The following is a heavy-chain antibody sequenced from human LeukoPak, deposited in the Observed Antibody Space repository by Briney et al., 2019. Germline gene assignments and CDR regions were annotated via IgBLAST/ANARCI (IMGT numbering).Heavy chain of an antibody. J-gene: IGHJ6*03. CDR1: GFTFSSYA. CDR3: ARAVVVVAVGYYYYYMDV. D-gene: IGHD2-15*01. CDR2: ISARGGST. Sequence: GGSLRLSCAASGFTFSSYAMSWVRQAPGKGLEWVSAISARGGSTYYADSVKGRFTISRDNAKNSLYLQMNSLRAEDTAVYYCARAVVVVAVGYYYYYMDVWGKGTTVTVSS. V-gene: IGHV3-23*01.